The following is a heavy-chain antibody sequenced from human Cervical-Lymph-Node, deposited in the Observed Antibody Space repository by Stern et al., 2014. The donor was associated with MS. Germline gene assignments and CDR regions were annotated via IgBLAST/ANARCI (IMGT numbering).Heavy chain of an antibody. CDR1: GFTFSEFW. Sequence: EVQLEESGGGLAQPGGSLRLSCAASGFTFSEFWMTWVRQAPGKGLAWVATIKEDGSETHYVDAVKGRFAISRDTAKNSLFLQMYGLRVEDTGIYYCMSGTHDVVGDWGQGTLVTVSS. V-gene: IGHV3-7*01. CDR2: IKEDGSET. D-gene: IGHD1-1*01. J-gene: IGHJ4*02. CDR3: MSGTHDVVGD.